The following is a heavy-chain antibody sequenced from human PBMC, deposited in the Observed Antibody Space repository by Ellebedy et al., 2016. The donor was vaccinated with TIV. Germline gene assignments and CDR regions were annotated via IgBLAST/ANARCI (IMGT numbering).Heavy chain of an antibody. CDR1: GLTFSSYF. CDR3: ASWDYSGSYSLLDAFDI. Sequence: GESLKISCAASGLTFSSYFMSWVRQAPGKGLEWVASIKPDGSVTYYADSVEGRFTISRDNAKNSLYLQMSSLRAEDTAVYYCASWDYSGSYSLLDAFDIWGQGTMVTVSS. V-gene: IGHV3-7*03. D-gene: IGHD1-26*01. J-gene: IGHJ3*02. CDR2: IKPDGSVT.